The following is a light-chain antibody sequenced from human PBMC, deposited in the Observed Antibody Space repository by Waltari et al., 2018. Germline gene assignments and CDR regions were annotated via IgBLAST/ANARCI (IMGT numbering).Light chain of an antibody. CDR3: QQYNDWPPLT. CDR2: GAS. V-gene: IGKV3-15*01. Sequence: EVVMTQSPATLSVSPGESATLPCRASQSVSRFLAWYQQKPGQAPRPLIYGASTRATGIPARFIGSGSGTEFTLTISSLQSEDFAVYCCQQYNDWPPLTVGGGTKLEIK. CDR1: QSVSRF. J-gene: IGKJ4*01.